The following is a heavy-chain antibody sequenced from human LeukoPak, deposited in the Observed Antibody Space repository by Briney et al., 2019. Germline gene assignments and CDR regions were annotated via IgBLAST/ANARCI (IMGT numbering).Heavy chain of an antibody. CDR2: MSSDGIKS. Sequence: GGSLRLSCATSGFNFRMSGVHWVRQAPGKGLEWVALMSSDGIKSYYADSVKGRFTVSRDTSKDIVYLQMNSLSADDTGIYFCAKDHAGSGRAFEYWGQGTLLTVSS. J-gene: IGHJ4*02. CDR3: AKDHAGSGRAFEY. V-gene: IGHV3-30*04. D-gene: IGHD3-10*01. CDR1: GFNFRMSG.